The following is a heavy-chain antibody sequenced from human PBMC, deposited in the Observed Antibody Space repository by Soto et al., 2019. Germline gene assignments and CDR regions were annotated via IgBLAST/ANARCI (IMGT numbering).Heavy chain of an antibody. Sequence: ASVKVSCKASGYTFTSYAMHWVRQAPGQRLEWMGWINAGNGNTKYSQKFQGRVTITRDTSASTAYMELSSLRSEDTAVYYCAREYAPVVVVVQAAMTRFLFDPWGQATPVSFSS. V-gene: IGHV1-3*01. CDR2: INAGNGNT. J-gene: IGHJ5*02. CDR1: GYTFTSYA. CDR3: AREYAPVVVVVQAAMTRFLFDP. D-gene: IGHD2-2*01.